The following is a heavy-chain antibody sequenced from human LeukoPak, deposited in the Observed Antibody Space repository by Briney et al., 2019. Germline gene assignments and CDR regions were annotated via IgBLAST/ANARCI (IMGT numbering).Heavy chain of an antibody. J-gene: IGHJ6*02. CDR1: EFTFRSYA. V-gene: IGHV3-74*01. CDR3: ARDLYYDSSGYYYIPYYYYYYGMDV. D-gene: IGHD3-22*01. CDR2: ITNDGSST. Sequence: GGSLRLSCVASEFTFRSYAMHWVRQAPGKGLVWVSRITNDGSSTTYADSVKGRFTISRDNAKNMLYLQVNSLRAEDTAVYYCARDLYYDSSGYYYIPYYYYYYGMDVWGQGTTVTVSS.